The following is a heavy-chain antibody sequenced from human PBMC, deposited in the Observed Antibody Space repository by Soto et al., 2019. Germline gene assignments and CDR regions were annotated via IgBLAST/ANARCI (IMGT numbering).Heavy chain of an antibody. D-gene: IGHD1-1*01. CDR2: IGRTGIDR. Sequence: EIQLVESGGGLVKPEGSLRLSCAASGLTFSIYTMIWVRQAPGKGLEFVSSIGRTGIDRYYIDSVKGRFTISRDNAQKSLYLQMNSLRVEDTALYYCVCDDNRRFWGQGTLVTVSS. CDR1: GLTFSIYT. V-gene: IGHV3-21*01. J-gene: IGHJ4*02. CDR3: VCDDNRRF.